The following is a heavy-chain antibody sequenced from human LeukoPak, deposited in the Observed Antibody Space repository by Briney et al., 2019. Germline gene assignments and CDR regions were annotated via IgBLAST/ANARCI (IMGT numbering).Heavy chain of an antibody. Sequence: SETLSLTCTVSGGSISNGDHYWSWIRQHPGKGLEWIGHIYYSGSTYYNPSLKSRGIISVETSKNQFSLKLSSVTAADTAVYYCAADLSNPRMGASYLDSWGQGTLATVSS. J-gene: IGHJ4*02. V-gene: IGHV4-31*03. CDR1: GGSISNGDHY. D-gene: IGHD3-16*01. CDR2: IYYSGST. CDR3: AADLSNPRMGASYLDS.